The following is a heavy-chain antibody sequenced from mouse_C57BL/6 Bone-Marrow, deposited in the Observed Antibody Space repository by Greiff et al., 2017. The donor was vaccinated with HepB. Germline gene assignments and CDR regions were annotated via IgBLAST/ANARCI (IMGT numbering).Heavy chain of an antibody. CDR2: ISYDGSN. CDR1: GYSITSGYY. Sequence: EVKVEESGPGLVKPSQSLSLTCSVTGYSITSGYYWNWIRQFPGNKLEWMGYISYDGSNNYNPSLKNRISITRDTSKNQFFLKLNSVTTEDTATYYCARASYEDYAMDYWGQGTSVTVSS. D-gene: IGHD1-1*01. V-gene: IGHV3-6*01. J-gene: IGHJ4*01. CDR3: ARASYEDYAMDY.